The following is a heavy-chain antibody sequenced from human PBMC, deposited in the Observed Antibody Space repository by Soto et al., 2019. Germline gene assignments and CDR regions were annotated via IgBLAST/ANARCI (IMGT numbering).Heavy chain of an antibody. V-gene: IGHV3-21*01. CDR3: ARDRLVYNWNDGFDY. Sequence: GGSLRLSCAASGFTFSSYSMNWVRQAPGKGLEWVSTISSSSSYIYYDNSVKGRFTISRDNAKNSLYLKMNSLRAEDTAVYYCARDRLVYNWNDGFDYWGQGTLVTVSS. CDR1: GFTFSSYS. CDR2: ISSSSSYI. J-gene: IGHJ4*02. D-gene: IGHD1-20*01.